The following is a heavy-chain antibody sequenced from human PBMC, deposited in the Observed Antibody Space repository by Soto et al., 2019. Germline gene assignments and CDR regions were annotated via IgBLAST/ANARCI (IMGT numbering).Heavy chain of an antibody. V-gene: IGHV2-5*01. D-gene: IGHD3-16*02. Sequence: SGPTLVKPTQTLTLTCTFSGFSLSTSGVGVGWIRQPPGKALEWLALIYWNDDKRYSPSLKARLTITKDTSKNQVVLTMTNMDPVDTATYYCAFQNGAEERYYDYVWGSYRPQRAFDIWGQGTMVTVSS. CDR1: GFSLSTSGVG. J-gene: IGHJ3*02. CDR2: IYWNDDK. CDR3: AFQNGAEERYYDYVWGSYRPQRAFDI.